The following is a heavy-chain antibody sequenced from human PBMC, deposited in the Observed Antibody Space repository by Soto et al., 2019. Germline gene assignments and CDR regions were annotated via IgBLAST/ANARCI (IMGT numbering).Heavy chain of an antibody. V-gene: IGHV4-30-4*01. J-gene: IGHJ5*01. CDR1: GDSISTVDYF. CDR2: IYKSATT. D-gene: IGHD2-15*01. Sequence: TLSLACSVSGDSISTVDYFWAWIRQPPGQALEYIGYIYKSATTYYNPSFESRVAISLDTSKSQFSLNVTSVTAADTAVYFCARGRYCLTGRCFPNWFDSWGQGTLVIVSS. CDR3: ARGRYCLTGRCFPNWFDS.